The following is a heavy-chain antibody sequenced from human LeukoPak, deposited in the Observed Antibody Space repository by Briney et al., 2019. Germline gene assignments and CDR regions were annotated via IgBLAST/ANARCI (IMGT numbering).Heavy chain of an antibody. CDR1: GFTFSSFE. V-gene: IGHV3-48*03. J-gene: IGHJ6*04. CDR2: ISSSGSTI. D-gene: IGHD3-10*02. CDR3: AELGITMIGGV. Sequence: PGGSLRLSCAASGFTFSSFEMNWVRQAPGKGLEWVSYISSSGSTIYYADSVKGRFAISRDNAKNSLYLQMNSLRAEDTAVYYCAELGITMIGGVWGKGTTVTISS.